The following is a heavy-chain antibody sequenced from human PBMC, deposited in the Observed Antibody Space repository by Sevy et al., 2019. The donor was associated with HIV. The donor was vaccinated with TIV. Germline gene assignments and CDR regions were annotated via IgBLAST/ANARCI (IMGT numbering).Heavy chain of an antibody. D-gene: IGHD3-3*01. CDR3: TTGKPYYDFWSGYPDYYYYGMDV. CDR1: GFTFSNAR. J-gene: IGHJ6*02. Sequence: GGSLRLSCAASGFTFSNARMSWVRQAPGKGLEWVGRIKSKTDGGTTDYAAPVKGRFTISRDDSKNTLYLQMNSLKTEDTAVYYCTTGKPYYDFWSGYPDYYYYGMDVWGQGTTVTVSS. CDR2: IKSKTDGGTT. V-gene: IGHV3-15*01.